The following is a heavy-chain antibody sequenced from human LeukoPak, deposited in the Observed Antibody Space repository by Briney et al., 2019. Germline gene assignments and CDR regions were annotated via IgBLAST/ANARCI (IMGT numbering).Heavy chain of an antibody. CDR3: ARDYGEGGYYFDY. D-gene: IGHD4-17*01. Sequence: GGSLRLSCAASGFSFTGYWMHWVRQAPGKGLVWLSRISSDGSSTNYADSVKGRFTISRDNAKNTLYLQMNSLRAEDTAVYYCARDYGEGGYYFDYWGQGTLVTVSS. CDR2: ISSDGSST. V-gene: IGHV3-74*01. CDR1: GFSFTGYW. J-gene: IGHJ4*02.